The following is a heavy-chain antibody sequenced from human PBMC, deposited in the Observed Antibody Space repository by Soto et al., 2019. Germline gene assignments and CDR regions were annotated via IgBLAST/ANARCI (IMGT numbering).Heavy chain of an antibody. J-gene: IGHJ4*02. CDR1: GFTFSSYW. D-gene: IGHD4-17*01. V-gene: IGHV3-7*01. CDR3: ARDFGYGDQYFDY. CDR2: IKQDGSEK. Sequence: GGSLRLSCAASGFTFSSYWMSWVRQAPGKGLEWVANIKQDGSEKYYVDSVKGRFTISRDNAKNSLYLQMNSLRAEDTAVYYCARDFGYGDQYFDYWGQGTLVTVSS.